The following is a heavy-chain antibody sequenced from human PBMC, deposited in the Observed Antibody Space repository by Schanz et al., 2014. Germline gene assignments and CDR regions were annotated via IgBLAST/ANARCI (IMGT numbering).Heavy chain of an antibody. J-gene: IGHJ4*02. CDR1: GFSFSSYA. CDR2: MNESHSTI. D-gene: IGHD6-19*01. Sequence: EVQLVASGGGLVEPGGSLRLSCAASGFSFSSYAMGWVRQARGKGLEWVSAMNESHSTIYYADSVKGRFTISRDNAKSSLYLQMNSLRVEDTAVYYCAASSGWHPSTDYWGQGTLVTVSS. CDR3: AASSGWHPSTDY. V-gene: IGHV3-23*04.